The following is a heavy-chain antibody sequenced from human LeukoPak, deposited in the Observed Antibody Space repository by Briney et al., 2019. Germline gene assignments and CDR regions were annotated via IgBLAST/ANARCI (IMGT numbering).Heavy chain of an antibody. V-gene: IGHV3-23*01. CDR3: AKYGVVLPPGSHIPHWFDS. Sequence: GGSLRLSCAASGFTFSTYAMAWVRQAPGKGLEWVSTVVGGGVTFYADSVKGRFTISRDNSKNTLYLQINSLRGDDTAIYYCAKYGVVLPPGSHIPHWFDSWGQGSLVTVSS. J-gene: IGHJ5*01. CDR2: VVGGGVT. CDR1: GFTFSTYA. D-gene: IGHD2-15*01.